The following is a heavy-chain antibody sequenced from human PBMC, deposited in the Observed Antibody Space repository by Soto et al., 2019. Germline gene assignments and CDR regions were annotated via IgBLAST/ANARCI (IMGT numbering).Heavy chain of an antibody. V-gene: IGHV4-59*01. CDR1: GGSISSYY. Sequence: KPSENLSLTCTVSGGSISSYYWSWIRQPPGKGLERIGYIYYSGSTNYNPSLKSRVTISVDTSKNQFSLKLSSVTAADTAVYYCVRGGGNDAFDIWGQGTMVTVSS. CDR2: IYYSGST. D-gene: IGHD3-16*01. J-gene: IGHJ3*02. CDR3: VRGGGNDAFDI.